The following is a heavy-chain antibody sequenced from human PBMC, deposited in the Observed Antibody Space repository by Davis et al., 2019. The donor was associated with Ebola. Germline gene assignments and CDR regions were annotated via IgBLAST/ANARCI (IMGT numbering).Heavy chain of an antibody. J-gene: IGHJ6*02. CDR1: GYTFTGYY. CDR2: INPNSGGT. D-gene: IGHD4-17*01. CDR3: VWTVTQHTYGMDV. V-gene: IGHV1-2*04. Sequence: ASVKVSCKASGYTFTGYYMHWVRQAPGQGLEWMGWINPNSGGTNYAQKFQGWVTMTRDTSISTAYMELSRLRSDDTAVYYCVWTVTQHTYGMDVWGQGTTVTVSS.